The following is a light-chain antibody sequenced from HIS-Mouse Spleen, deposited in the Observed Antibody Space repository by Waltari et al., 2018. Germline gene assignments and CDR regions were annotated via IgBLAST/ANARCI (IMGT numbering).Light chain of an antibody. CDR2: DVR. CDR3: CSYAGSYNWV. V-gene: IGLV2-11*01. Sequence: QSALTQPASVSGSPGQSITISCTGTSSDVGGYNYVSWYQQHPGKAPKLMILDVRKRPLGVPDRFAGSKSGNAASLTISGLQAEDEADYYCCSYAGSYNWVFGGGTKLTVL. CDR1: SSDVGGYNY. J-gene: IGLJ3*02.